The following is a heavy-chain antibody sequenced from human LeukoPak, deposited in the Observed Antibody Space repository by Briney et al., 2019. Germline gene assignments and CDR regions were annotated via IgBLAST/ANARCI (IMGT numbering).Heavy chain of an antibody. V-gene: IGHV3-21*01. D-gene: IGHD3-10*01. J-gene: IGHJ4*02. CDR1: GFLFSNYG. Sequence: GGSESLFCAPSGFLFSNYGMSWARHARGEGLEWVSYIRFSSTHIYHADSIEARFPISRDIAKNSMYLQMNRERAGHTAVYFCVRDGDRSGSGVTFDYWGQGTLVTVSS. CDR3: VRDGDRSGSGVTFDY. CDR2: IRFSSTHI.